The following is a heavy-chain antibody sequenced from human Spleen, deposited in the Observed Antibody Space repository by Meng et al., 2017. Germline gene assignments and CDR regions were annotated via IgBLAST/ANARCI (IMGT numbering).Heavy chain of an antibody. J-gene: IGHJ4*02. CDR3: ARWYCSGGTCYFIDY. CDR2: TYHSGTA. V-gene: IGHV4-31*03. CDR1: GDSISRGAYY. D-gene: IGHD2-15*01. Sequence: QVQLQESGPGLVKPSPTLSLTCTVSGDSISRGAYYWSWVRQLPGRGLEWIGYTYHSGTAYYNPSLKSRVTISVDTSENQFSLSLSSVTAADTAVYYCARWYCSGGTCYFIDYWGQGTLVTVSS.